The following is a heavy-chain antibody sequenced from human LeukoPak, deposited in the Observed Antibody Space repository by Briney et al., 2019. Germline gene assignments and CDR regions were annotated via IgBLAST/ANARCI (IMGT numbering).Heavy chain of an antibody. D-gene: IGHD1-26*01. CDR2: ISAGGGST. J-gene: IGHJ4*02. V-gene: IGHV3-23*01. CDR3: AKDLFGGSYYDY. Sequence: GGSLRLSCEASGFTFSSYAMNWVRQAPGKGLEWVSSISAGGGSTYYADSVKGRFTISRDNSRDTLFLQMNSLRAEDTAVYYCAKDLFGGSYYDYWGQGTLVTVSS. CDR1: GFTFSSYA.